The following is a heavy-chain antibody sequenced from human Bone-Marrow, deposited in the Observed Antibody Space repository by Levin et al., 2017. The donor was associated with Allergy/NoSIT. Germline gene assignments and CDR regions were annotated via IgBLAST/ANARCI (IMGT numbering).Heavy chain of an antibody. CDR2: INHSGST. J-gene: IGHJ5*02. V-gene: IGHV4-34*01. CDR3: ARGPWGYDYGDYVGWFDP. Sequence: ESLKISCAVYGGSFSGYYWSWIRQPPGKGLEWIGEINHSGSTNYNPSLKSRVTISVDTSKNQFSLKLSSVTAADTAVYYCARGPWGYDYGDYVGWFDPWGQGTLVTVSS. CDR1: GGSFSGYY. D-gene: IGHD4-17*01.